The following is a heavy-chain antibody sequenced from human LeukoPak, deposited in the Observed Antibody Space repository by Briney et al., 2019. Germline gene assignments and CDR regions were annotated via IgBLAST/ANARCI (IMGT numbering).Heavy chain of an antibody. CDR1: GGSFSGYY. D-gene: IGHD3-16*02. V-gene: IGHV4-34*01. CDR3: ARSGFLYYDYVWGSYRHNWFDP. Sequence: PSETLSLTCAVYGGSFSGYYWSWIRQPPGKGLEWIGEINHSGSTNYNPSLKSRVTISVDTSKNQFSLKLSSVTAADTAVYYCARSGFLYYDYVWGSYRHNWFDPWGQGTLVTVSS. J-gene: IGHJ5*02. CDR2: INHSGST.